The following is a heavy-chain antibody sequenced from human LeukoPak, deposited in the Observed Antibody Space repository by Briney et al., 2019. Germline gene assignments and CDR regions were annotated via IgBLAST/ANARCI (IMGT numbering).Heavy chain of an antibody. D-gene: IGHD5-24*01. CDR2: IYYSGST. CDR1: GGSISSYY. Sequence: SETLSLTCTVSGGSISSYYWSWLRQPPGKGLEWIGYIYYSGSTNYNPSLKSRVTISVDTSKNQFSLRLSSVTAADTAVYYCARGRRDGYVYWGQGTLVTVSS. V-gene: IGHV4-59*01. CDR3: ARGRRDGYVY. J-gene: IGHJ4*02.